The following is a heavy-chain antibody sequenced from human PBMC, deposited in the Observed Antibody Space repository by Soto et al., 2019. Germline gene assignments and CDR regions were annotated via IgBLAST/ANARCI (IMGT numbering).Heavy chain of an antibody. J-gene: IGHJ5*02. V-gene: IGHV4-39*01. CDR1: GGSISSSSYY. CDR3: ATLYSSSWYAVPYWFDP. CDR2: IYYSGST. D-gene: IGHD6-13*01. Sequence: SETLSVTCTVSGGSISSSSYYWGWIRQPPGKGLEWIGSIYYSGSTYYNPSLKSRVTISVDTSKNQFSLKLSSVTAADTAVYYCATLYSSSWYAVPYWFDPWGQGTLVTVSS.